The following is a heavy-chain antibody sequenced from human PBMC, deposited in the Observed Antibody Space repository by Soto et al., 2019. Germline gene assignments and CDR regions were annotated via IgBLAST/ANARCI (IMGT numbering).Heavy chain of an antibody. J-gene: IGHJ4*02. Sequence: SATLSRTCTVSGGSISSYYWTWIRQSPGKGLEWIGYIYYTGSTKYSPSLKSRVTISLGTSRNQFSLNLSSVTAADTAVFLCARGGTYGDYFDYWGQGTLVTVS. CDR1: GGSISSYY. V-gene: IGHV4-59*01. D-gene: IGHD4-17*01. CDR3: ARGGTYGDYFDY. CDR2: IYYTGST.